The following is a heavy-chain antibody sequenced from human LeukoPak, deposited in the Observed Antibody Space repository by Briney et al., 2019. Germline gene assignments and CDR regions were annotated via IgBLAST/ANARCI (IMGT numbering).Heavy chain of an antibody. V-gene: IGHV3-23*01. CDR1: GFTFSSYA. D-gene: IGHD2/OR15-2a*01. CDR2: ISGSDGGT. CDR3: AKDSAKKYDDY. Sequence: GGTLRLSCAASGFTFSSYAMSWVRQAPGKGLEWVSGISGSDGGTNYADSVKGRFTISRENSKNTLYLQMNSLRAEDTAVYYCAKDSAKKYDDYWGQGTLVTVSS. J-gene: IGHJ4*02.